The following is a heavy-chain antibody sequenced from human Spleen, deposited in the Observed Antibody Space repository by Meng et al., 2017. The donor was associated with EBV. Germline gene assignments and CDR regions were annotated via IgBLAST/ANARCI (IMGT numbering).Heavy chain of an antibody. J-gene: IGHJ5*02. CDR2: IRSKTAGGTT. D-gene: IGHD3-10*01. CDR1: GFPFSNAW. Sequence: GQRGESGGGLVRPGGALRLSCVASGFPFSNAWMSWVRQAPGKGLEWIGRIRSKTAGGTTGYAAPVIGRFSISRDDSKDTLYLQMNSLKTEDTAVYYCTTGRAAWGRGTLVTVSS. V-gene: IGHV3-15*01. CDR3: TTGRAA.